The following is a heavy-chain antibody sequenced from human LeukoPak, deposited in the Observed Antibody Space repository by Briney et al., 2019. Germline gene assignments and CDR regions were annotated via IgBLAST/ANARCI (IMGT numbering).Heavy chain of an antibody. CDR3: ARKPYYYDSSGYYSDYYYMDV. Sequence: EASVKVSCKASGYTFTSYGISWVRQAPGQGLEWMGWISAYNGNTNYAQKLQGRVTMTTDTSTSTAYMELRSLRSDDTAVYYCARKPYYYDSSGYYSDYYYMDVWGKGTTVTVSS. J-gene: IGHJ6*03. CDR2: ISAYNGNT. CDR1: GYTFTSYG. D-gene: IGHD3-22*01. V-gene: IGHV1-18*01.